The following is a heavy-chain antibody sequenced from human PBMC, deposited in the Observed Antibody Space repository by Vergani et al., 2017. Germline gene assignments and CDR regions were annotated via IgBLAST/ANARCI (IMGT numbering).Heavy chain of an antibody. CDR2: ISWNSGSI. Sequence: EVQLVESGGGLVQPGRFLRLSCAASGFTFDDYAMHWVRQAPGKGLEWVSGISWNSGSIGYADSVKGRFTISRDNAKNSLYLQMNSLRAEDTALYYCAKVGKAGSYFDYWGQGTLVTVSS. CDR1: GFTFDDYA. D-gene: IGHD7-27*01. CDR3: AKVGKAGSYFDY. V-gene: IGHV3-9*01. J-gene: IGHJ4*02.